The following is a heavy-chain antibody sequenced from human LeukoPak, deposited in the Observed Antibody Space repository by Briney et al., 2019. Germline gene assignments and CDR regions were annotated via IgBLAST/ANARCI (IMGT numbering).Heavy chain of an antibody. V-gene: IGHV3-33*01. Sequence: PGGSLRLSCAASGFTFSSYGMHWVRQAPGKGLEWVAVTWYDGSNKYYADSVKGRFTISRDNSKNTLYLQMNSLRAEDTAVYYCARAGFGEFSYYYGMDVWGQGTTVTVSS. CDR3: ARAGFGEFSYYYGMDV. J-gene: IGHJ6*02. CDR1: GFTFSSYG. D-gene: IGHD3-10*01. CDR2: TWYDGSNK.